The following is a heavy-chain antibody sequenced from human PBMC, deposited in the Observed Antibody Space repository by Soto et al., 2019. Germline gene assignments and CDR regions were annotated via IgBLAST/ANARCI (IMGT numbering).Heavy chain of an antibody. Sequence: ASVKVSCKASGYTFSGFYMHWVRQAPGQGLEWMGWINPNSGGTKSAEKFQGRVTMTRDTSISTAYMELSRLTSDDTAVYYCASAAVTGTAGLDFWGQGTQVTV. CDR2: INPNSGGT. CDR1: GYTFSGFY. D-gene: IGHD6-19*01. CDR3: ASAAVTGTAGLDF. V-gene: IGHV1-2*02. J-gene: IGHJ4*02.